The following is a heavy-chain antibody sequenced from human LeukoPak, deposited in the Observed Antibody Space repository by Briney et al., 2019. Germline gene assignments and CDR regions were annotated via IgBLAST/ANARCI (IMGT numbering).Heavy chain of an antibody. V-gene: IGHV4-4*02. CDR2: ICHSGST. CDR1: GGSISSSNW. Sequence: SGTLSLTCAVSGGSISSSNWWSWVRQPPGKGLEWIGEICHSGSTNYNPSLKSRVTISVDKSKNQFSLKLSSVTAADTAVYYCAREGYYYDSSGYYYRVDAFDIWGQGTMVTVSS. J-gene: IGHJ3*02. D-gene: IGHD3-22*01. CDR3: AREGYYYDSSGYYYRVDAFDI.